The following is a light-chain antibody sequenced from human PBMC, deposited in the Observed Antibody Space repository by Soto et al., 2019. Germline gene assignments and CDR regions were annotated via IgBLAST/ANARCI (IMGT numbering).Light chain of an antibody. CDR2: EVS. J-gene: IGLJ2*01. CDR3: CSSTPSSAVL. V-gene: IGLV2-14*01. CDR1: SPDVGGYKY. Sequence: QSVLTQPASVSGSAGQSITISCTGTSPDVGGYKYVSWYQRHPGNAPKLMIYEVSNRPSGVSNRFSGSTSGNTASLPIFGLQHEDEAYYYCCSSTPSSAVLFGGGTKVTVL.